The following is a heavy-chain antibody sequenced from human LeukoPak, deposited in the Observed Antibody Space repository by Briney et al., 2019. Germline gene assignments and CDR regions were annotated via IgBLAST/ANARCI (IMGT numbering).Heavy chain of an antibody. Sequence: GASVKVSCNTSGYSFTNYHMHWVRLAPGQGLEWMGHIYPNTGGTSYAQRFQGRVTMTRDTSISTAYMELSRLRSDDTAVYYCASKYDSSGPGAFDIWGQGTMVTVSS. CDR1: GYSFTNYH. D-gene: IGHD3-22*01. J-gene: IGHJ3*02. CDR2: IYPNTGGT. V-gene: IGHV1-2*06. CDR3: ASKYDSSGPGAFDI.